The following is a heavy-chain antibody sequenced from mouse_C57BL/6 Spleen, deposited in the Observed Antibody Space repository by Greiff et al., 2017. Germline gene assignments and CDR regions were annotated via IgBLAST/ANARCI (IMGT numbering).Heavy chain of an antibody. J-gene: IGHJ2*01. CDR3: TRYGPYFDY. D-gene: IGHD1-1*02. V-gene: IGHV1-15*01. Sequence: QVQLQQSGAELVRPGASVTLSCTASGYTFTDYEMHWVKQTPVHGLEWIGAIDPETGGTAYNQKFKGKAILTADKSSSTAYMEHRSLTSEDSAVYYCTRYGPYFDYWGQGTTLTVSS. CDR2: IDPETGGT. CDR1: GYTFTDYE.